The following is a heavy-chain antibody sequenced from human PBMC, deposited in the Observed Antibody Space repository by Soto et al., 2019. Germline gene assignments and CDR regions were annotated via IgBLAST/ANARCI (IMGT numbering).Heavy chain of an antibody. CDR3: ARGLISGSHYSGGWYYFDS. CDR2: INHSGSA. CDR1: GGSFSDYI. J-gene: IGHJ4*02. Sequence: QVQLQQSGAGLLKPSETLSLTCDVYGGSFSDYIWTWIRQTPGKGLQWIGQINHSGSANYNPSLKSRVTISVHTSSSQFSKELSSETAADTAVYYCARGLISGSHYSGGWYYFDSWGQGTQVTVSS. D-gene: IGHD1-26*01. V-gene: IGHV4-34*01.